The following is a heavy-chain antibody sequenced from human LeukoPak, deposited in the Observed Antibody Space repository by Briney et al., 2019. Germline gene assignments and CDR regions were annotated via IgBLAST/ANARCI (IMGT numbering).Heavy chain of an antibody. Sequence: PGGSLRLSCAAPGFTFDNYRMSWVRQAPGKGLEWVSVIYSGGTGGSTYYADSVKGRFTISRDDSKNTLYLQMNSLRAEDTAVYYCARDRELERNWFDPWGQGTLVIVSS. V-gene: IGHV3-23*03. J-gene: IGHJ5*02. D-gene: IGHD1-1*01. CDR3: ARDRELERNWFDP. CDR2: IYSGGTGGST. CDR1: GFTFDNYR.